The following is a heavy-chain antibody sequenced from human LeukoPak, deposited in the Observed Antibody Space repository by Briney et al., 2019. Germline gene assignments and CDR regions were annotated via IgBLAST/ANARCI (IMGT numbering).Heavy chain of an antibody. CDR2: IYYSGST. Sequence: SETLSLTCTVSGGSISSYYWSWIRQPPGKGLEWIGYIYYSGSTNYNPSLKSRLTISVDTSKNQFSLKLSSVTAADTAVYYCARARGYYGSGTYIVSEYYFDYWGQGTLVTVSS. D-gene: IGHD3-10*01. CDR3: ARARGYYGSGTYIVSEYYFDY. CDR1: GGSISSYY. V-gene: IGHV4-59*01. J-gene: IGHJ4*02.